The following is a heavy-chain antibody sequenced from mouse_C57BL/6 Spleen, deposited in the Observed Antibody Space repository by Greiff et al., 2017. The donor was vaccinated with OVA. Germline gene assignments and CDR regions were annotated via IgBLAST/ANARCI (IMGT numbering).Heavy chain of an antibody. D-gene: IGHD3-3*01. CDR3: ARRDLTWFAY. CDR2: INPNNGGT. J-gene: IGHJ3*01. V-gene: IGHV1-18*01. Sequence: SGPELLKPGASVTIPCKASGYTFTDYNMDWVKQSPGKSLEWIGDINPNNGGTIYNQKFKGKATLTVDKSSSTAYMELRSLTSEDTAVYYCARRDLTWFAYWGQGTLVTVSA. CDR1: GYTFTDYN.